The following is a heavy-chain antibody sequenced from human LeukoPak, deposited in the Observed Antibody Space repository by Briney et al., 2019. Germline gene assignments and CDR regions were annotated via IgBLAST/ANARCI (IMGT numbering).Heavy chain of an antibody. J-gene: IGHJ6*03. CDR3: ARLVPDYYYYYMDV. CDR1: GFTFSSYS. CDR2: ISSSSSYI. Sequence: PGGSLRLSCAASGFTFSSYSMNWVRQAPGKGLEWVSYISSSSSYIYYTDSMRGRFTISRDNAKNSLYLQMNSLRAEDTAVYYCARLVPDYYYYYMDVWGKGTTVTVSS. V-gene: IGHV3-21*01.